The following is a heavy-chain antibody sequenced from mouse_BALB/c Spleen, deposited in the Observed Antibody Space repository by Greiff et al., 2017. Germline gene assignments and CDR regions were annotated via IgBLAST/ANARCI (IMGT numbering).Heavy chain of an antibody. CDR3: ANLLLGY. D-gene: IGHD2-1*01. Sequence: EVMLVESGGGLVKPGGSLKLSCAASGFTFSSYAMSWVRQSPEKRLEWVAEISSGGSYTYYPDTVTGRFTISRDNAKNTLYLEMSSLRSEDTAMYYCANLLLGYWGQGTTLTVSS. V-gene: IGHV5-9-4*01. CDR1: GFTFSSYA. J-gene: IGHJ2*01. CDR2: ISSGGSYT.